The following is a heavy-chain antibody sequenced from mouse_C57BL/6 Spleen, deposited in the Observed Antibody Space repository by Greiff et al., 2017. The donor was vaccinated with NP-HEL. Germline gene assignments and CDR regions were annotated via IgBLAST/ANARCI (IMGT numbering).Heavy chain of an antibody. Sequence: EVQLQQSGPELVKPGASVKISCKASGYTFTDYNMDWVKQSRGKSLEWIGDINPNNGGTNYNQKFKGKATLTVDKSSSTAYMEHRSLTSEDTAVYYGATNRYCGSKNYAMDYWGQGTSVTVSS. V-gene: IGHV1-18*01. CDR2: INPNNGGT. D-gene: IGHD1-1*01. CDR3: ATNRYCGSKNYAMDY. J-gene: IGHJ4*01. CDR1: GYTFTDYN.